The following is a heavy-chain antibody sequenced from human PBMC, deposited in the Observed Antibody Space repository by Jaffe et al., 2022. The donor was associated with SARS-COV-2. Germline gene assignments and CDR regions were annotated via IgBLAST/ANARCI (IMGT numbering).Heavy chain of an antibody. Sequence: QVQLVESGGGVVQPGRSLRLSCAASGFTFSSYGMHWVRQAPGKGLEWVAVIWYDGSNKYYADSVKGRFTISRDNSKNTLYLQMNSLRAEDTAVYYCARDSERGDYYDSSGPVAFDIWGQGTMVTVSS. CDR2: IWYDGSNK. J-gene: IGHJ3*02. CDR3: ARDSERGDYYDSSGPVAFDI. D-gene: IGHD3-22*01. V-gene: IGHV3-33*01. CDR1: GFTFSSYG.